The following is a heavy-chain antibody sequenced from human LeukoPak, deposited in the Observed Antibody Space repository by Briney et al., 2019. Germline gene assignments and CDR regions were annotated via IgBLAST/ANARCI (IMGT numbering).Heavy chain of an antibody. CDR1: GYTFTSYG. V-gene: IGHV1-18*01. CDR2: ISAYNGNT. CDR3: ARDFRYGGDYYYYMDV. D-gene: IGHD4-23*01. J-gene: IGHJ6*03. Sequence: ASVKVSCKASGYTFTSYGISWVRQAPGQGLEWMGWISAYNGNTNYAQKLQGRVTMTTDTSTSTVYMELSSLRSEDTAVYYCARDFRYGGDYYYYMDVWGKGTTVTVSS.